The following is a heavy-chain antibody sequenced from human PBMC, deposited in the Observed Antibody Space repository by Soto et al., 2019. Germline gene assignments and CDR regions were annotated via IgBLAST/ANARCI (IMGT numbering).Heavy chain of an antibody. V-gene: IGHV4-59*01. D-gene: IGHD6-19*01. Sequence: PSETLSLTCTVSGGSISGYYWSWIRQPPGKGLEWIGYIYYSGSTNYNPSLKSRVTMSVDTSKNQFSLKLNSMTAADTAIYYCARVGGSGWNFDSWGQGILVT. CDR1: GGSISGYY. CDR2: IYYSGST. J-gene: IGHJ4*02. CDR3: ARVGGSGWNFDS.